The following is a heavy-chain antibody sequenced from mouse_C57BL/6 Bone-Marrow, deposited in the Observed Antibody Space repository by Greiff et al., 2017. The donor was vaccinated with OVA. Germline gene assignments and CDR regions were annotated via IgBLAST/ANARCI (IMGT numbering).Heavy chain of an antibody. J-gene: IGHJ2*01. CDR3: ARGAQGQLRLLDY. D-gene: IGHD3-2*02. CDR2: IDPANGNT. Sequence: VQLQQSVAELVRPGASVKLSCTASGFNIKNTYMHWVKQRPEQGLEWIGRIDPANGNTKYAPKFQGKATITADTSSNTAYLPLSSLTSEDTAIYYCARGAQGQLRLLDYWGQGTTLTVSS. V-gene: IGHV14-3*01. CDR1: GFNIKNTY.